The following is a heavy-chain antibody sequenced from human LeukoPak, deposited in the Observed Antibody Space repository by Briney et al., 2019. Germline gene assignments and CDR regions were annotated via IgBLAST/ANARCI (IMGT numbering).Heavy chain of an antibody. J-gene: IGHJ4*02. CDR1: GYSFTSYW. D-gene: IGHD3-22*01. V-gene: IGHV5-51*01. CDR3: ARLYYDNSGYPDY. CDR2: IYPDDSET. Sequence: MTGESLKISCKGSGYSFTSYWIGWVRQMPGKGLEWMGIIYPDDSETRYSPSFQGQVTISADKSISTAYVQWSSLKASDTAMYYCARLYYDNSGYPDYWGQGTLVTVSS.